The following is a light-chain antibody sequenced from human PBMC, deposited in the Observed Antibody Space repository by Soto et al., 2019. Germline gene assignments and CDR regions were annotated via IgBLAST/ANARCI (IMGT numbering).Light chain of an antibody. CDR3: QQYHISPPDT. J-gene: IGKJ2*01. CDR1: QSVRSN. V-gene: IGKV3-15*01. Sequence: EIVMTQSPATLSVSPGERVTLSCRASQSVRSNLAWYQQKPGQAPRLLIYGASTRATGIPARFSGSGSGTDFTLTISSLQSEDFAVYYCQQYHISPPDTFGQGTKLEIK. CDR2: GAS.